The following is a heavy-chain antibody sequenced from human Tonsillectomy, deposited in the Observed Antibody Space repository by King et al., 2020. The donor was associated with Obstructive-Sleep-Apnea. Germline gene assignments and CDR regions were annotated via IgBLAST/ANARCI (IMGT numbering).Heavy chain of an antibody. CDR3: ARVLGHMADDAFDI. CDR2: IYYSGST. V-gene: IGHV4-59*01. CDR1: GGSISSYY. Sequence: VQLQESGPGLVKPSETLSLTCTVSGGSISSYYWSWIRQPPGKGLEWMGYIYYSGSTNYNPSLTSRVTISVDTSKNQYSLKLSSVTAADTAVYYCARVLGHMADDAFDIWGQGTMVTVSS. J-gene: IGHJ3*02. D-gene: IGHD5-24*01.